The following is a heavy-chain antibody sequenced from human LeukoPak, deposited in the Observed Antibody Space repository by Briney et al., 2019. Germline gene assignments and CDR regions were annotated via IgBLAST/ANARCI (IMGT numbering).Heavy chain of an antibody. Sequence: AAVKVSCKASGYTFTSYGISWVRQAPGQGLEWMGWISAYNGNTNYAQKLQGRVTMTTDTSTSTAYMELRSLRSHDTAVYYCARSGADSSGYPIDYWGQGTLVTVSS. CDR3: ARSGADSSGYPIDY. V-gene: IGHV1-18*01. J-gene: IGHJ4*02. CDR2: ISAYNGNT. CDR1: GYTFTSYG. D-gene: IGHD3-22*01.